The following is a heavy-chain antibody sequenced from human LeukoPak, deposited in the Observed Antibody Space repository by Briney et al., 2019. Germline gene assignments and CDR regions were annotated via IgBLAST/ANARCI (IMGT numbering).Heavy chain of an antibody. J-gene: IGHJ4*02. CDR1: GFTFSSYS. D-gene: IGHD2-21*02. CDR3: ARDLTAYCGGDCSDFDF. Sequence: GGSLRLSCAASGFTFSSYSMNWVRQAPGKGLEWVSSINGGTTLYAASVKGRFTISRDNSKNTLYLQMNSLRAEDTAVYYCARDLTAYCGGDCSDFDFWGQGTLVTVSS. V-gene: IGHV3-23*01. CDR2: INGGTT.